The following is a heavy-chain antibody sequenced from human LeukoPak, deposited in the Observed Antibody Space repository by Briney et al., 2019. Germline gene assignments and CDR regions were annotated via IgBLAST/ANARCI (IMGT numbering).Heavy chain of an antibody. Sequence: SETLSLTCAVYGGSFSGYYWSWIRQPPGKGLEWIGEINHSGSTNYNPSLKSRVTMSVDTSKNQFSLKLSSVTAADTAVYYCARESITIFGVVIGFDPWGQGTLVTVSS. CDR2: INHSGST. J-gene: IGHJ5*02. V-gene: IGHV4-34*01. CDR3: ARESITIFGVVIGFDP. D-gene: IGHD3-3*01. CDR1: GGSFSGYY.